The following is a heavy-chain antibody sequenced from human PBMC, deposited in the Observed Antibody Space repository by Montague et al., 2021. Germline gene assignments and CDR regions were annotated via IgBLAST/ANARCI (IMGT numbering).Heavy chain of an antibody. J-gene: IGHJ5*02. CDR3: ARVFSSWYVGWFDP. Sequence: CAISGDSVSSNDATWNWIRQSPSRGLEWLGRTYYRSKWYNEYAISVKSRITVNPDTSKNQFSLKLSSVTAADTAIYYCARVFSSWYVGWFDPWGQGTLVTVSS. V-gene: IGHV6-1*01. D-gene: IGHD6-13*01. CDR1: GDSVSSNDAT. CDR2: TYYRSKWYN.